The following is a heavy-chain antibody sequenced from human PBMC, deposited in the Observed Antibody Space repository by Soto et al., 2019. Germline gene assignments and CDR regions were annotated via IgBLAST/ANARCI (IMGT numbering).Heavy chain of an antibody. Sequence: ASVKVSCKASGYTFTSYDINWVRQATGQGLEWMGWMNPNSGNTGYAQKFRGQVTISADKSINTAYLQWNSLKASDSAMYYCVRRRVEVAGTSYYYYGLDVWGQGTTVTVSS. D-gene: IGHD6-19*01. CDR2: MNPNSGNT. CDR1: GYTFTSYD. CDR3: VRRRVEVAGTSYYYYGLDV. J-gene: IGHJ6*02. V-gene: IGHV1-8*01.